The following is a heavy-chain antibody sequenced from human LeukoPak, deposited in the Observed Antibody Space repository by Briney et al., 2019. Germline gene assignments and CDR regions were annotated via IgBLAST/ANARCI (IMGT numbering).Heavy chain of an antibody. Sequence: ASETLSLTCTVSGYSISTGYNWAWIRQPPGKGLEWIGSISHGGRTFYTPSLQSRIAISLDTTKNQFSLNLTSVTAVDTAVYYCIRDCSGHSCFSAYWGQGTLVAVSS. J-gene: IGHJ4*02. V-gene: IGHV4-38-2*02. CDR2: ISHGGRT. D-gene: IGHD2-15*01. CDR3: IRDCSGHSCFSAY. CDR1: GYSISTGYN.